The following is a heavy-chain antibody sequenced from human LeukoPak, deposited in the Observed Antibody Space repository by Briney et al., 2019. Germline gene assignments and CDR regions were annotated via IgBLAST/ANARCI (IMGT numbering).Heavy chain of an antibody. CDR3: AKIGDYDFWSGPNAGHFDY. CDR1: GFTFSGYA. CDR2: VSGGGGSA. Sequence: GGSLRLSCVASGFTFSGYAMSWVRQAPGKGLEWVSAVSGGGGSAYYADSVKGRVTISRDNSKNTLYLQTNSLKVEDTAVYFCAKIGDYDFWSGPNAGHFDYWGQGTLVTVSS. D-gene: IGHD3-3*01. J-gene: IGHJ4*02. V-gene: IGHV3-23*01.